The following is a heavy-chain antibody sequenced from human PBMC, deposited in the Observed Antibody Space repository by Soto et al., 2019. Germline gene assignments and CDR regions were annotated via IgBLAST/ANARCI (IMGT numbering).Heavy chain of an antibody. V-gene: IGHV4-34*01. CDR2: INHSGST. CDR3: ARGLGAYSYYYGMDV. CDR1: VGSFSGYY. J-gene: IGHJ6*02. D-gene: IGHD3-10*01. Sequence: TLSLTCAVYVGSFSGYYCSWIRQPPGKGLEWIGEINHSGSTNYNPSLKSRVTISVNTSKNQFSLKLSSVTAADTAVYYCARGLGAYSYYYGMDVWGQGTTVTVSS.